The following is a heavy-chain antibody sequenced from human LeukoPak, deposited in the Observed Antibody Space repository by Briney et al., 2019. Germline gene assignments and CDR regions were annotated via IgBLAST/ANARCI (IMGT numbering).Heavy chain of an antibody. CDR3: ARVGTSGWTSDY. CDR2: ISSGSRTI. V-gene: IGHV3-48*04. CDR1: GFTFSSYS. J-gene: IGHJ4*02. D-gene: IGHD6-19*01. Sequence: GGSPRLSCAASGFTFSSYSINWVRQAPGKGLEWLSYISSGSRTISYADSLKGRFTVSRDNAKNSLDLQMNSLRVEDTAVYYCARVGTSGWTSDYWGQGTLVTVSS.